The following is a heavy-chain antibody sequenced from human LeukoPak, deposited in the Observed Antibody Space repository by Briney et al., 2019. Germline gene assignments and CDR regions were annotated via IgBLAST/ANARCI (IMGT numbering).Heavy chain of an antibody. D-gene: IGHD3-10*01. CDR1: GLTISGFW. J-gene: IGHJ5*01. CDR3: VRLRRNSDRSYYYYYYDS. V-gene: IGHV3-7*01. Sequence: GGSLRLSCAASGLTISGFWMSWIRRAPGKGLEWAAHINPGGSDKYYVDSVKGRFTISGDNAKSSLYLQMDSLRAEDTAVYYCVRLRRNSDRSYYYYYYDSWGQGILVTVSS. CDR2: INPGGSDK.